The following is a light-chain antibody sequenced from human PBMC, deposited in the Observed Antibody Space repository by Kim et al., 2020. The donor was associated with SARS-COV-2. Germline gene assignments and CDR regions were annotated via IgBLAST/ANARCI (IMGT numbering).Light chain of an antibody. Sequence: LSQGERATLSCRASQSVSSDLAWYQQKPGQAPRLLIYDASNRATGIPARFSGSGSGTDFTLTISSLEPEDFAVYYCQLRSNWVFSFGPGTKVDIK. J-gene: IGKJ3*01. CDR3: QLRSNWVFS. CDR1: QSVSSD. V-gene: IGKV3-11*01. CDR2: DAS.